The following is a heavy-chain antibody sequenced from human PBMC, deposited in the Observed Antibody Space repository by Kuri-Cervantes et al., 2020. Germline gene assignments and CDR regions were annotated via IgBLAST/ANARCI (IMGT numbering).Heavy chain of an antibody. CDR3: AKLTRFAEEPFDY. D-gene: IGHD4-23*01. CDR1: GFTFDDYA. J-gene: IGHJ4*02. CDR2: IYSGGST. V-gene: IGHV3-66*01. Sequence: GESLKISCTASGFTFDDYAMHWVRQAPGKGLEWVSVIYSGGSTYYADSVKGRFTISRDNSKNTLYLQMNSLRAEDTAVYYCAKLTRFAEEPFDYWGQGTLVTVSS.